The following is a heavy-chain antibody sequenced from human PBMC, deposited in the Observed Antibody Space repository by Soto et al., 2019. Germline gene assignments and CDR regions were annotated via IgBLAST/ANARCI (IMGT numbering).Heavy chain of an antibody. V-gene: IGHV4-4*02. CDR1: SGSISSSNW. CDR3: ARGIVVVPAAMKRGDYYYYMDV. J-gene: IGHJ6*03. Sequence: SETLSLTCAVSSGSISSSNWWSWVRQPPGKGLEWIGEIYHSGSTNYNPSLKSRVTISVDKSKNQFSLKLSSVTAADTAVYYCARGIVVVPAAMKRGDYYYYMDVWGRGTTVTVSS. CDR2: IYHSGST. D-gene: IGHD2-2*01.